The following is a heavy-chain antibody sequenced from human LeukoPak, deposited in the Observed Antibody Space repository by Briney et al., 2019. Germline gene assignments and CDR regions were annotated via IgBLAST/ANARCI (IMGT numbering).Heavy chain of an antibody. CDR1: GYTFTGYY. J-gene: IGHJ4*02. Sequence: GASVKVSCKASGYTFTGYYKHWVRQAPGQGLEWMGWINPNSGGTNYAQKFQGRVTMTRDTSISTAYMELSRLRSDDTAVYYCARGARGSGSYPPAVYYFDYWGQGTLVTVSS. D-gene: IGHD3-10*01. V-gene: IGHV1-2*02. CDR2: INPNSGGT. CDR3: ARGARGSGSYPPAVYYFDY.